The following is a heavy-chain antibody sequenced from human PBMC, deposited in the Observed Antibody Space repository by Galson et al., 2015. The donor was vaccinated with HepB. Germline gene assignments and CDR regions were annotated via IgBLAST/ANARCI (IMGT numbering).Heavy chain of an antibody. Sequence: SLRLSCAASGFTFSSYSMNWVRQAPGKGLEWVSSISSSSSYIYYADSVKGRFTISRDNAKNLLYLQMNSLRAEDTAVYYCARDGETGTIAILNWFDPWGQGTLVTVSS. V-gene: IGHV3-21*01. D-gene: IGHD1-7*01. CDR1: GFTFSSYS. J-gene: IGHJ5*02. CDR2: ISSSSSYI. CDR3: ARDGETGTIAILNWFDP.